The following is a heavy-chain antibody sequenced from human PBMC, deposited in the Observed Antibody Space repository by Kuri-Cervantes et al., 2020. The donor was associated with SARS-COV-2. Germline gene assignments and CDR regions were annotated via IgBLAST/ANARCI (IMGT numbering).Heavy chain of an antibody. D-gene: IGHD5-18*01. Sequence: GESLKISCAASGFTFSSYAMSWVRQAPGKGLEWVSAISGSGGSTYYADSVKGRFTISRDNSKNTLYLQMNSLRAEDTAVYYCAKDVDTAFNYWGQGTLVTVSS. CDR1: GFTFSSYA. CDR2: ISGSGGST. CDR3: AKDVDTAFNY. J-gene: IGHJ4*02. V-gene: IGHV3-23*01.